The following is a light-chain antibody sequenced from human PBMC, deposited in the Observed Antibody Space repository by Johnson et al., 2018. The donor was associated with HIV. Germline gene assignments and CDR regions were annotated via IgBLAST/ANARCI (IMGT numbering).Light chain of an antibody. V-gene: IGLV1-51*01. J-gene: IGLJ1*01. Sequence: QSVLTQPPSVSAAPGQKVTISCSGSSSNIGNNYVSWYQQFPGTAPKLVIYDNNKRPSGIPDRFSGSKSGTSATLGITGLQTVDEADYCCGIWDSSLSAYVFGTGTKVTVL. CDR2: DNN. CDR3: GIWDSSLSAYV. CDR1: SSNIGNNY.